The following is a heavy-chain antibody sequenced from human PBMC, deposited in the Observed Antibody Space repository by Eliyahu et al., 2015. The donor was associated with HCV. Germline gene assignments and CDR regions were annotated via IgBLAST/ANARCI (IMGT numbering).Heavy chain of an antibody. J-gene: IGHJ4*02. V-gene: IGHV3-23*01. Sequence: RFTISRDNSKNTLYLQMNSLRAEDTAVYYCATPPQNYYDSSGYYSLGYYFDYWGQGTLVTVSS. D-gene: IGHD3-22*01. CDR3: ATPPQNYYDSSGYYSLGYYFDY.